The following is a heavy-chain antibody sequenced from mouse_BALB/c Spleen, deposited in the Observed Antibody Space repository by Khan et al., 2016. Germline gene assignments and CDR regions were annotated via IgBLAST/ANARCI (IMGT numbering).Heavy chain of an antibody. CDR1: GYSFTGYF. CDR3: ARGGYYVWYFDV. J-gene: IGHJ1*01. Sequence: VQLQQSGPELVKPGASVKISCKASGYSFTGYFMNWVMQSHGKSLEWIGRINPYNGDTFYNQKFKGKATLTVDKSSSTAHMALRSLASEDSAVYYCARGGYYVWYFDVWGAGTTVTVSS. V-gene: IGHV1-20*02. CDR2: INPYNGDT. D-gene: IGHD2-3*01.